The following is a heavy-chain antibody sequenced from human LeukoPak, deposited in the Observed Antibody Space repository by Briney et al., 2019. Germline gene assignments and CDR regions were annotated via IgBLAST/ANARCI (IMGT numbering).Heavy chain of an antibody. CDR2: IYPGDSDT. D-gene: IGHD6-6*01. CDR1: GYSFTSYW. CDR3: ARRIAARDNWFDP. V-gene: IGHV5-51*01. J-gene: IGHJ5*02. Sequence: GESLKISCKGSGYSFTSYWIGWVRQMPGKGLEWMGIIYPGDSDTRYSPSFQGQVTISADKSISTAYLQWSSLKASDTAMHYCARRIAARDNWFDPWGQGTLVTVSS.